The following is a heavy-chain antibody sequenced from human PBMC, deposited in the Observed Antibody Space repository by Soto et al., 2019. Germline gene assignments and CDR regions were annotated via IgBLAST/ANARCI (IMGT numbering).Heavy chain of an antibody. Sequence: PGGSLRLSCAASGFTFSSYAMHWVRQAPGKGLEWVAVISYDGSNKYYADSVKGRFTISRDNSKNTLYLQMNSLRAEDTAVYYCARESNVEYYYYYGMDVWGQGTTVTVSS. V-gene: IGHV3-30-3*01. CDR3: ARESNVEYYYYYGMDV. CDR2: ISYDGSNK. J-gene: IGHJ6*02. CDR1: GFTFSSYA. D-gene: IGHD1-1*01.